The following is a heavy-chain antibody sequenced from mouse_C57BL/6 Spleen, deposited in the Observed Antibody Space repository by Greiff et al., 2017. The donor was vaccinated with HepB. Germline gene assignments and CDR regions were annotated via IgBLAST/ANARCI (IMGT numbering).Heavy chain of an antibody. CDR3: ARGNGYYGWFAY. CDR2: IWSGGST. J-gene: IGHJ3*01. D-gene: IGHD2-3*01. Sequence: VQLQQSGPGLVQPSQSLSITCTVSGFSLTSYGVHWVRQSPGKGLEWLGVIWSGGSTDYNAAFISRLSISKDNSKSQVFFKMNSLQADDTAIDYCARGNGYYGWFAYWGQGTLVTVSA. V-gene: IGHV2-2*01. CDR1: GFSLTSYG.